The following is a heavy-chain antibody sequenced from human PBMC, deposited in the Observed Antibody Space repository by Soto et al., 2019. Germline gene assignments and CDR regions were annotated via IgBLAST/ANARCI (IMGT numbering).Heavy chain of an antibody. CDR1: GFSLSSHY. CDR3: ARDSSMIC. V-gene: IGHV3-66*01. D-gene: IGHD3-16*01. CDR2: IHNGGDT. J-gene: IGHJ4*02. Sequence: EVQLVESGGGLVQPGGSLRLSCVASGFSLSSHYMNWVRQAPGKGLEWVSLIHNGGDTYYADSVKGRFSISRDDSRNTLYLHMHSLTAEDTAMYYCARDSSMICWGQGTLVTVSS.